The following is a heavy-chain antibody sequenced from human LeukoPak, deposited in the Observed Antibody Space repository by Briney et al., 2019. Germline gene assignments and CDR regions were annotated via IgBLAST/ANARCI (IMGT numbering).Heavy chain of an antibody. V-gene: IGHV3-48*04. Sequence: GGSLRLSCAASGFTFSSYNMNWVRQSPGKGLEWLSYITSSSSTIYYADSVKGRFTISRDNAKNSLYLQMNGLGAEDTAVYYCARELNGYGYYFFDYWGPGTLVTVSS. CDR3: ARELNGYGYYFFDY. CDR2: ITSSSSTI. CDR1: GFTFSSYN. D-gene: IGHD3-16*01. J-gene: IGHJ4*02.